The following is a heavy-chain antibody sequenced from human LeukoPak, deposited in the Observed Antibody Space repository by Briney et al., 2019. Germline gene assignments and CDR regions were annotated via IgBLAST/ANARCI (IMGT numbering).Heavy chain of an antibody. CDR1: GGSFSGYY. V-gene: IGHV4-34*01. Sequence: SETLSLTCAVYGGSFSGYYWSWIRQPPGKGLEWIGEINHSGSTNYNPSLKSRVTISVGTSKNQFSLKLSSVTAADTAVYYCARCEDSSGYPSYFDYWGQGTLVTVSS. CDR2: INHSGST. CDR3: ARCEDSSGYPSYFDY. D-gene: IGHD3-22*01. J-gene: IGHJ4*02.